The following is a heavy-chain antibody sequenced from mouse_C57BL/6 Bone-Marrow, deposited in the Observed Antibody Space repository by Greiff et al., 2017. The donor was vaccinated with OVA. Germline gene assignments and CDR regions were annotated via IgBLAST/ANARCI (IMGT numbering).Heavy chain of an antibody. CDR3: VKAGSNPDGWFAY. Sequence: VQLQQPGAELVKPGASVKMSCKASGYTFTSYWITWVKQRPGQGLEWIGDISPGSGSTNYNEKFKSKATLTVDTSSSTAYMQLSSLTSEDSAVYYCVKAGSNPDGWFAYWGKGTLVTVSA. CDR1: GYTFTSYW. CDR2: ISPGSGST. J-gene: IGHJ3*01. V-gene: IGHV1-55*01. D-gene: IGHD2-5*01.